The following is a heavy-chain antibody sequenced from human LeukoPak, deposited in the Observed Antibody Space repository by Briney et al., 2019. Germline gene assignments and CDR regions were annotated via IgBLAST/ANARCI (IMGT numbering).Heavy chain of an antibody. CDR1: GFTFSSYG. Sequence: GGSLRLSCAASGFTFSSYGMHWVRQAPGKGLEWVAVISYDGSNKYYADSVKGRFTISRDNSKNTLYLQMNSLRAEDTAVYYCASGSYDSSGYPLGYWGQGTLVTVSS. CDR2: ISYDGSNK. D-gene: IGHD3-22*01. V-gene: IGHV3-30*03. CDR3: ASGSYDSSGYPLGY. J-gene: IGHJ4*02.